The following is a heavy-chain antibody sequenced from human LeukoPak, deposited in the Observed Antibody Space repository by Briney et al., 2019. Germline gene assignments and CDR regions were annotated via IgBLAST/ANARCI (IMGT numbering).Heavy chain of an antibody. CDR1: GFTFSSYD. Sequence: PGGSLRLSCAASGFTFSSYDMHWVRQATGKGLEWVSAISTAGDTYYPGSVKGRFTISRENAKNSLYLQMNSLRAGDTAVYYCARGRPYYYYMDVWGKGTTVTVSS. V-gene: IGHV3-13*01. CDR2: ISTAGDT. J-gene: IGHJ6*03. CDR3: ARGRPYYYYMDV.